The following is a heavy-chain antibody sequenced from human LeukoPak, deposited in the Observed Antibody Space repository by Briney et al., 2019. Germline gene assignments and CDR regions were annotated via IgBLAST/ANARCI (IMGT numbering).Heavy chain of an antibody. CDR2: IYHSGST. CDR3: ASAGLRYFDWLANFDY. Sequence: SETLSLTCAVSGGSISSSNWWSWVRPPPGKGLEWIGEIYHSGSTNYNPSLKSRVTISVDTSKNQFSLKLSSVTAADTAVYYCASAGLRYFDWLANFDYWGQGTLVTVSS. V-gene: IGHV4-4*02. J-gene: IGHJ4*02. D-gene: IGHD3-9*01. CDR1: GGSISSSNW.